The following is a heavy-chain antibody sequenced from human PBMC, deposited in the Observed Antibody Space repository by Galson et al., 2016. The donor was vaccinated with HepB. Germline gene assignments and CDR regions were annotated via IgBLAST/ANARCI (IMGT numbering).Heavy chain of an antibody. CDR2: INQSGNT. CDR3: ARGQKGNYDFWTGGITGYYFDS. J-gene: IGHJ4*02. D-gene: IGHD3-3*01. CDR1: GFTVSSKY. V-gene: IGHV4-34*01. Sequence: LRLSCAASGFTVSSKYMSWIRQSPGKGLEWIGEINQSGNTNNNPSLKSRVTISVDTSKNQFSLKLSSVTAADTAVYYCARGQKGNYDFWTGGITGYYFDSWGQGTLVTVSS.